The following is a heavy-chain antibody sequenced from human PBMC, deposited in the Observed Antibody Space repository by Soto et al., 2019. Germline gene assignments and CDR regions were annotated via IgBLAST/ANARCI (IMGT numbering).Heavy chain of an antibody. J-gene: IGHJ4*02. CDR2: ISYDGSIK. CDR3: PRDPLRIAVAGTAAFDY. D-gene: IGHD6-19*01. V-gene: IGHV3-30*04. CDR1: RFPFSSYA. Sequence: QVQLVESGGGVVQPGRSLRLSCAASRFPFSSYAMHWVRQAPGKGLEWVAVISYDGSIKYYADSVKGRFTISRDNSKNTLYLQMNSLRHEDTAVYYCPRDPLRIAVAGTAAFDYWGLGTLVSVSS.